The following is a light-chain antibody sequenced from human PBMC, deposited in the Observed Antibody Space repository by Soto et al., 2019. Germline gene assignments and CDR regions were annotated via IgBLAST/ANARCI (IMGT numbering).Light chain of an antibody. V-gene: IGKV3-11*01. CDR1: QSVSSY. CDR3: QQRSNWPPYT. Sequence: EIVLTQSPATLSLSPGERATLSCRASQSVSSYLAWYQQKPGQAPRLLIYDASNRATDIPARFSGSGSGTDFTLTISSLEAEDFPAYYCQQRSNWPPYTFGQGTKLEIK. J-gene: IGKJ2*01. CDR2: DAS.